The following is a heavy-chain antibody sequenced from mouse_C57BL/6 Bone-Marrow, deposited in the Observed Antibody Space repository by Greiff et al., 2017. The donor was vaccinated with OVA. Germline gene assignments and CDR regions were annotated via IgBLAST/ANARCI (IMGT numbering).Heavy chain of an antibody. D-gene: IGHD1-1*02. CDR1: GFNIKNTY. CDR3: ARRGSYREGAMDY. Sequence: EVQLQQSVAELVRPGASVKLSCTASGFNIKNTYMHWVKQRPEQGLEWIGRIDPANGNTKYAPKFQGKATITADTSSNTAYLRRSSLTSEDTAICYCARRGSYREGAMDYWGQGTSVTVSS. J-gene: IGHJ4*01. CDR2: IDPANGNT. V-gene: IGHV14-3*01.